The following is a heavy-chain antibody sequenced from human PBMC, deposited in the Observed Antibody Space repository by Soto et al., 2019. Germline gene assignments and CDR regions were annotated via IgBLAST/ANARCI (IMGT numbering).Heavy chain of an antibody. D-gene: IGHD1-7*01. CDR1: GYTFSTYD. CDR3: ARGRIGASQFSNPRTNSDAVAP. CDR2: MNPDCGDT. V-gene: IGHV1-8*01. Sequence: QVHLVQSGAEVRKPGASVKVSCKTSGYTFSTYDINWVRLASGQGLEWLGRMNPDCGDTGYGRKFRGRLTLTRNTSPGTATMELTSRRSNDSAIYYCARGRIGASQFSNPRTNSDAVAPWGQGTVVTVS. J-gene: IGHJ5*02.